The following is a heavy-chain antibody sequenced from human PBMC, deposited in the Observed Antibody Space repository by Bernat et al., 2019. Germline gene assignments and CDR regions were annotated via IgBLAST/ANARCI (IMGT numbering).Heavy chain of an antibody. CDR3: GKAYGWGRGGGG. D-gene: IGHD3-10*01. V-gene: IGHV3-64D*06. Sequence: EVQLVESGGGLVQPGGSLRLSCSASGFTFSSYAMHWVRQAPGKGLEYVSAISSNGGSTYYADSVKGRFTISRDNSKNTLYLQMSSLRAEDTAVYYWGKAYGWGRGGGGWGQGTLVTVSS. CDR2: ISSNGGST. CDR1: GFTFSSYA. J-gene: IGHJ4*02.